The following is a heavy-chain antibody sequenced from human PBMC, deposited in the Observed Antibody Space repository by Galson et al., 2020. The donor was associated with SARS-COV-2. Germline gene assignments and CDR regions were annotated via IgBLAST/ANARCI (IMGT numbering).Heavy chain of an antibody. D-gene: IGHD3-10*01. J-gene: IGHJ6*02. CDR1: GYTFTDYY. Sequence: ASVKVSCKASGYTFTDYYVHWVRHAPGHGLEWMGWINPDSGGTNYAQNFRGPVTMTRDTSGSTAYLELNRLRPDDTAVYFCARDRGYYGSGSYGYHFYYGLDVWGQGTTVTV. CDR2: INPDSGGT. V-gene: IGHV1-2*02. CDR3: ARDRGYYGSGSYGYHFYYGLDV.